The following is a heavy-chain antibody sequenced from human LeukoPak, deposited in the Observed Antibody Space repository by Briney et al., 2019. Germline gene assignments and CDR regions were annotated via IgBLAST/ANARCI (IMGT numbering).Heavy chain of an antibody. J-gene: IGHJ6*03. CDR1: GGSFSGYY. D-gene: IGHD3-3*01. CDR2: INHSGST. CDR3: ARGMHDFWSASYYYYYMDV. Sequence: PSETLSLTCAVYGGSFSGYYWSWIRRPPGKGLEWIGEINHSGSTNYNPSLKSRVTISVDTSKNQFSLKLSSVTAADTAVYYCARGMHDFWSASYYYYYMDVWGKGTTVTVSS. V-gene: IGHV4-34*01.